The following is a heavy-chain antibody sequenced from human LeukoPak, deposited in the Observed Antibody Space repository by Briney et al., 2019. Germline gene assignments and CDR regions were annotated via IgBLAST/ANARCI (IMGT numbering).Heavy chain of an antibody. Sequence: ASVKVSCKASGYTFTSDGISWVRQAPGQGLECMGWISAYNGNTNYAQKLQGRVTMTTDTSTSTAYMELRSLRSDDTAVYYCARQWLVQDYYYGMDVWGQGTTVTVSS. CDR2: ISAYNGNT. CDR3: ARQWLVQDYYYGMDV. D-gene: IGHD6-19*01. V-gene: IGHV1-18*01. CDR1: GYTFTSDG. J-gene: IGHJ6*02.